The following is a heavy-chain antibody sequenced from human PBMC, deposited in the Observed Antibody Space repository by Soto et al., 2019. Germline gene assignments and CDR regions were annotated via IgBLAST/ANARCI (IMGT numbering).Heavy chain of an antibody. CDR2: IYPGDSDT. Sequence: GESLKISCKGSGYSFTSYWIGWVRQMPGKGLEWMGIIYPGDSDTRYSPSFQGQVTISADKSISTAYLQWSSLKASDTAMYYCARIRVGEWLAEDFQHWGQGTLVTVSS. CDR3: ARIRVGEWLAEDFQH. V-gene: IGHV5-51*01. CDR1: GYSFTSYW. D-gene: IGHD6-19*01. J-gene: IGHJ1*01.